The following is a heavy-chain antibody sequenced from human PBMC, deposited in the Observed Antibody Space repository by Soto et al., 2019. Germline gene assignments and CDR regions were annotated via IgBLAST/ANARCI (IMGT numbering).Heavy chain of an antibody. D-gene: IGHD6-19*01. CDR3: ARHHMAATDMYFDY. Sequence: PSETLSLTCTVSGGSISSGGYYWSWIRQHPGKGLEWIGYIYDNDSTYYNPSLKSRVTMSVDMSRNQFSLKLSSVTAADTAVYYCARHHMAATDMYFDYWGPGTLVTVS. CDR1: GGSISSGGYY. CDR2: IYDNDST. V-gene: IGHV4-31*03. J-gene: IGHJ4*02.